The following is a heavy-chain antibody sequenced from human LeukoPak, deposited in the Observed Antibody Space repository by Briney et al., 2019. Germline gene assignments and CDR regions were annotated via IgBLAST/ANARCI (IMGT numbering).Heavy chain of an antibody. D-gene: IGHD5-18*01. CDR3: ARRIYTATITFDY. CDR2: INPSNGVT. V-gene: IGHV1-2*02. CDR1: GYTFTDYY. J-gene: IGHJ4*02. Sequence: GASVKVSCKASGYTFTDYYVHWVRQAPGQGLEWMGWINPSNGVTNYAQKFQGRVTMTTDTSTSTAYMELRSLRSDDTAVYYCARRIYTATITFDYWGQGTLVTVSS.